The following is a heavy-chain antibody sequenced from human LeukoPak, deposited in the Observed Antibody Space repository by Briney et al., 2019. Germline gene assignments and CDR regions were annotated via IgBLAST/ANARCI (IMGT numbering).Heavy chain of an antibody. CDR1: GFTFSSYS. CDR3: TTDEDWNYARKDV. Sequence: GGSLRLSCAASGFTFSSYSMNWVRQVPGKGLEWVGQTVSEIDGGTTDYATPVKGRFTISRDDSKSTLYLQMNSLKIEDTAVYYCTTDEDWNYARKDVWGQGATVIVSS. J-gene: IGHJ6*02. D-gene: IGHD1-7*01. V-gene: IGHV3-15*04. CDR2: TVSEIDGGTT.